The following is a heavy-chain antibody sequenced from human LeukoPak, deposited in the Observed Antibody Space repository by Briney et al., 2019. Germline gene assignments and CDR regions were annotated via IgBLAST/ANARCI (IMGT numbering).Heavy chain of an antibody. CDR1: GGTFSNFA. Sequence: EASVKVSCKASGGTFSNFAISWVRQAPGQGLEWMGGIIPILGTATYAQKFQGRVMITTDESTGTAFMELSGLRSVDTAVYYCAREGVGSGLVVPAAWGQGTLVTVSS. CDR3: AREGVGSGLVVPAA. CDR2: IIPILGTA. D-gene: IGHD2-2*01. J-gene: IGHJ5*02. V-gene: IGHV1-69*05.